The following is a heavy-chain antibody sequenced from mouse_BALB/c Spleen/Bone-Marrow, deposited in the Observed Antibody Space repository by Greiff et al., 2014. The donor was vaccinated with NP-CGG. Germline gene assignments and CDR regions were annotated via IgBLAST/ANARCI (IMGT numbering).Heavy chain of an antibody. Sequence: EVQLVESGGGLVKPGGSLKLSCTTSGFTFSSYAMSWVRQTPEKRLEWVAVISSGGIDTYYPDSVKGRFTVSRDNAKNTLYLQMSSLRSEDTALYYCARRAELRASLDYWGQGTSVTVSS. D-gene: IGHD3-2*02. V-gene: IGHV5-9-3*01. CDR3: ARRAELRASLDY. CDR1: GFTFSSYA. CDR2: ISSGGIDT. J-gene: IGHJ4*01.